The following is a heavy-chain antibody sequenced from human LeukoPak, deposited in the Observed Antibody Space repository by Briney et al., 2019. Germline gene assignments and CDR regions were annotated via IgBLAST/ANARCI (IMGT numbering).Heavy chain of an antibody. D-gene: IGHD5-12*01. V-gene: IGHV1-69*04. Sequence: GASVKVSCKSSGGSFSTYAVNWVRQAPGQGLEWMGRLIPVLGMSHYAPGFQGRVTLTADRSTNTAYMELDRLTSDDTAVYFCARGRGGGFDLAFFDHWGQGTLVTVSS. J-gene: IGHJ4*02. CDR1: GGSFSTYA. CDR3: ARGRGGGFDLAFFDH. CDR2: LIPVLGMS.